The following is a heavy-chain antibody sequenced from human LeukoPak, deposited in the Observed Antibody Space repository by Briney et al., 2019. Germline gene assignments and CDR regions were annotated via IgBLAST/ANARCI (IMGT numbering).Heavy chain of an antibody. V-gene: IGHV3-23*01. J-gene: IGHJ6*03. D-gene: IGHD3-16*01. CDR3: ARGIEDYYYYMDV. CDR1: GFTLSSYA. Sequence: GGSLRLSCAASGFTLSSYAMSWVRQGPGKGLEWVSAISVSGNTYHADSVKGRFTISRDSSKNTLYLQMNSLRAGDAAVYYCARGIEDYYYYMDVWGKGTTVTISS. CDR2: ISVSGNT.